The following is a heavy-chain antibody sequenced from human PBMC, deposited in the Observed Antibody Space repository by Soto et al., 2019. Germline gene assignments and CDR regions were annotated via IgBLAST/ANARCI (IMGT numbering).Heavy chain of an antibody. V-gene: IGHV3-72*01. J-gene: IGHJ6*02. CDR3: ARGTVTARCYYYGMDV. D-gene: IGHD4-4*01. CDR1: GFTFSDHY. Sequence: EVQLVESGGGLVQPGGSLRLSCAASGFTFSDHYMDWVRQAPGKGLEWVGRTRNKANSYTTEYAASVKGRFTISRDDSKNSLYLQMNSLKTEDTAVYYCARGTVTARCYYYGMDVWGQGTTVTVSS. CDR2: TRNKANSYTT.